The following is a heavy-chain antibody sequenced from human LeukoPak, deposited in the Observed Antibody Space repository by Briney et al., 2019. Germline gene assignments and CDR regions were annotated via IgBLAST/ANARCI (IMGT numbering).Heavy chain of an antibody. D-gene: IGHD3-22*01. V-gene: IGHV4-34*01. CDR3: ARGLTITMIGGDFDY. J-gene: IGHJ4*02. CDR1: GGSFSGYY. Sequence: SETLSLTCAVYGGSFSGYYWSWIRQPPGKGLEWIGEINHSGSTNYNPSLKSRVTISVDTSKNQFSLKLSSVTAADTAVYYCARGLTITMIGGDFDYWGQGTLVTVSS. CDR2: INHSGST.